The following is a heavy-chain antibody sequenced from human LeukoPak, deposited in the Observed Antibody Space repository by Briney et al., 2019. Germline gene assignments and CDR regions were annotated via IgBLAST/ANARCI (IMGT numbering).Heavy chain of an antibody. Sequence: SETLSLTCTVSGGSISSYYWSWIRQPPGKGLEWIGYIYYSGSTNYNPSLKSRVTISVDTSKNQFSLKLSSVTAADTAVYYCARFILPEGYGDYPYFDYWGQGTLVTVSS. CDR3: ARFILPEGYGDYPYFDY. V-gene: IGHV4-59*01. J-gene: IGHJ4*02. D-gene: IGHD4-17*01. CDR2: IYYSGST. CDR1: GGSISSYY.